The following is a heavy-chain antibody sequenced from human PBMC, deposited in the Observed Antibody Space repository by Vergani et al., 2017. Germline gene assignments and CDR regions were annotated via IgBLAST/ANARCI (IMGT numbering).Heavy chain of an antibody. Sequence: QVELQESGPGLVKPSQTLSLTCTVSGDSINSDNFYWHWIRQSADKGLEWIGRFYSSMSYDYNVSLKRRVTISLDTSKNQFSLQLTSVTATDTAIYYCARDSRCGGSYFHLAICGQGALVTVSS. J-gene: IGHJ4*02. CDR3: ARDSRCGGSYFHLAI. V-gene: IGHV4-61*02. CDR2: FYSSMSY. D-gene: IGHD1-26*01. CDR1: GDSINSDNFY.